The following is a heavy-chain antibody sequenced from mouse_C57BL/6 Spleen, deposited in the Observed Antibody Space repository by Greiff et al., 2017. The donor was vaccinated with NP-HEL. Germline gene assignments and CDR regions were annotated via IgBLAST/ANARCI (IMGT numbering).Heavy chain of an antibody. CDR1: GYTFTDYY. D-gene: IGHD1-1*01. CDR2: IYPGSGNT. Sequence: VQLQQSGAELVRPGASVKLSCKASGYTFTDYYINWVKQRPGQGLEWIARIYPGSGNTYYNEKFKGKATLTAEKSSSTAYMPLSSLTSEDSAVYFCARAYYGSSYAYFDVWGTGTTVTVSS. V-gene: IGHV1-76*01. CDR3: ARAYYGSSYAYFDV. J-gene: IGHJ1*03.